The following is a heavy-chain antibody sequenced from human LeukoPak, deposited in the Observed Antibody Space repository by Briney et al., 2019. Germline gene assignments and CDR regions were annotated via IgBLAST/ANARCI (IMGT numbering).Heavy chain of an antibody. J-gene: IGHJ4*02. CDR2: VSHDETKK. Sequence: GTSLRLSCAASGFTFSDYGMHWVRLAPGKGLECVAVVSHDETKKNYGESVKGRFTISRDNSANLVYLQMDSLTIEDTAVYFCARDWGRGNSYYFDYWGQGTLVTASS. CDR1: GFTFSDYG. V-gene: IGHV3-30*03. CDR3: ARDWGRGNSYYFDY. D-gene: IGHD4-23*01.